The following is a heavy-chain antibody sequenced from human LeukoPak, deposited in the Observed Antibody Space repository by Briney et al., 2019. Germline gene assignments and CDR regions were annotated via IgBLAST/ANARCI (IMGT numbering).Heavy chain of an antibody. CDR2: IKQDGSEK. D-gene: IGHD3-22*01. J-gene: IGHJ4*02. CDR1: GFTFSSYW. V-gene: IGHV3-7*01. CDR3: ARRGYYDSSGYYPY. Sequence: PGGSLRLSCAVSGFTFSSYWMSWVRQTPGKGLEWVANIKQDGSEKFYVDSVKGRFTISRDNAKNSLYLQMNSLRAEDTAVYYCARRGYYDSSGYYPYWGQGTLVTVSS.